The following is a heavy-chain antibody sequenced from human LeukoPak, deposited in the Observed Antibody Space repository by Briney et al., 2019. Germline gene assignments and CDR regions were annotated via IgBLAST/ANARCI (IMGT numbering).Heavy chain of an antibody. J-gene: IGHJ4*02. CDR1: GFTFSSYG. CDR3: ARESGGGDIVATSD. CDR2: ISYDGSNK. V-gene: IGHV3-30*19. D-gene: IGHD5-12*01. Sequence: GGSLRLSCAASGFTFSSYGMHWVRQAPGKGLEWVAVISYDGSNKYYADSVKGRFTISRDNSKNTLYLQMNSLRAEDTAVYYCARESGGGDIVATSDWGQGTLVTVSS.